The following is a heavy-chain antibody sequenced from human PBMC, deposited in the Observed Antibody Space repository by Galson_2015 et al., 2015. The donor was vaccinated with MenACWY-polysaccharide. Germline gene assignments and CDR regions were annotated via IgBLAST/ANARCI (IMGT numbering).Heavy chain of an antibody. CDR1: GYTFTSSD. CDR3: ARIVRRRAVGYYYYYMDV. V-gene: IGHV1-8*01. J-gene: IGHJ6*03. Sequence: SVKVSCKASGYTFTSSDINWVRQAPGQGLEWMGWMNPNRGNTGYAQKLQGRVTMTRNTSISTAYMELSSPRSEDTAVYYCARIVRRRAVGYYYYYMDVWGKGTPVTVSS. D-gene: IGHD3-16*02. CDR2: MNPNRGNT.